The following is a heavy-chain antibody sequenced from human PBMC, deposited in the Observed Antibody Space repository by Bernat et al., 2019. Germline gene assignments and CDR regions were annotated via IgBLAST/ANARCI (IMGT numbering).Heavy chain of an antibody. CDR3: AGEENAGGYFDY. CDR2: INPNSGGT. Sequence: QVQLVQSGAEVKKPGASVKVSCKASGYTFTGYYMHWVRQAPGQGLEWMGWINPNSGGTNYAQKFQGWVNMTRDTSISTAYKELGRLRSDDTAVYYCAGEENAGGYFDYWGQGTLVTVSS. CDR1: GYTFTGYY. V-gene: IGHV1-2*04. J-gene: IGHJ4*02. D-gene: IGHD3-16*01.